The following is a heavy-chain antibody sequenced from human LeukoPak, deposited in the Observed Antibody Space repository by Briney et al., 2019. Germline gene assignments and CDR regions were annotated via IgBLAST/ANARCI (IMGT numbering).Heavy chain of an antibody. D-gene: IGHD6-6*01. CDR3: GRVVVSSSPDYFDY. V-gene: IGHV3-30*03. J-gene: IGHJ4*02. CDR1: RFTFSSYW. Sequence: GGSLRLSCAASRFTFSSYWMSWVRQAPGKGLEWVAVTSYDESNKYYADSVKGRFTISRDNSKKTLYLQMNNLRGEDTAVYYCGRVVVSSSPDYFDYGAREPLFIVS. CDR2: TSYDESNK.